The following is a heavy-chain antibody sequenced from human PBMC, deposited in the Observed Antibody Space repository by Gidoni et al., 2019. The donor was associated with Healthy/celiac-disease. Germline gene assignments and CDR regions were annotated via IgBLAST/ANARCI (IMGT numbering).Heavy chain of an antibody. J-gene: IGHJ4*02. Sequence: QAQLQASGPGLGKPSETLSLTCAVSGYSISSGYYWGWIRQPPGKGLEWIGSIYHSGSTYYNPSLKSRVTISVATSKNQFPLKLSSVTAAATAVYYCASAEYSNYVIPIDYWGQGTLVTVSS. V-gene: IGHV4-38-2*01. CDR2: IYHSGST. CDR1: GYSISSGYY. CDR3: ASAEYSNYVIPIDY. D-gene: IGHD4-4*01.